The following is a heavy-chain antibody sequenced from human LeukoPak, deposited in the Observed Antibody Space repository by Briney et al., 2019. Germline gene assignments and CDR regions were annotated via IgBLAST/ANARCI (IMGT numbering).Heavy chain of an antibody. CDR2: IYSGGST. V-gene: IGHV3-66*01. Sequence: GGSLRLSCAASGFTVSSNYMSWVRQAPGKGLEWVSVIYSGGSTYYADSVKGRFTISRDNSKNTLYLQMNSLRAEDTAVYYCARAKKTAGGNHRLGPFDYRGQGTLVTVSS. D-gene: IGHD4-23*01. J-gene: IGHJ4*02. CDR1: GFTVSSNY. CDR3: ARAKKTAGGNHRLGPFDY.